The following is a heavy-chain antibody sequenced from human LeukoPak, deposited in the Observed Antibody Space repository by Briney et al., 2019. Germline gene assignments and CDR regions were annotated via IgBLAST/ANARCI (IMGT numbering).Heavy chain of an antibody. D-gene: IGHD2-2*01. CDR2: ISSSSSYI. V-gene: IGHV3-21*01. Sequence: GGSLRLSCAASGFTFSSYSMNWVRQAPGKGLEWVSSISSSSSYIYYADSVKGRFTISRDNAKNSLYLQMNSLRAEDTAVYYCARFYCSSTSCSAFDIWGQGTMVTVSS. CDR3: ARFYCSSTSCSAFDI. CDR1: GFTFSSYS. J-gene: IGHJ3*02.